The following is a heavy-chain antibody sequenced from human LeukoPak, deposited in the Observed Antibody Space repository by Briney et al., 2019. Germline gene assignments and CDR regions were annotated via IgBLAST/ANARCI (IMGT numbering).Heavy chain of an antibody. V-gene: IGHV4-34*01. D-gene: IGHD3-22*01. CDR3: ARTPRWRYYYDSSGYYYFDY. CDR2: INHSGST. J-gene: IGHJ4*02. CDR1: GGSFRGYY. Sequence: SETLSLTCAVYGGSFRGYYWSWIRQPPGKGLEWGVEINHSGSTNYNPSLKSRVTISVDTSKNQFSLKLSSVTAADQAVYHCARTPRWRYYYDSSGYYYFDYWGQGTLVTVSS.